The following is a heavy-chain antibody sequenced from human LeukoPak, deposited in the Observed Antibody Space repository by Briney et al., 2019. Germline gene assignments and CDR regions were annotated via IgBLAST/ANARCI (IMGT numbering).Heavy chain of an antibody. CDR3: ARAPYSGSYSRYYYYGMDV. CDR2: IYYSGST. CDR1: GGSISSYY. D-gene: IGHD1-26*01. Sequence: SETLSLTCTVSGGSISSYYWSWIRQPPGKGLEWIGYIYYSGSTNYNPSLKSRVTISVDTSKNQFSLKLSSVTAADTAVYYCARAPYSGSYSRYYYYGMDVWGQGTTVTVSS. J-gene: IGHJ6*02. V-gene: IGHV4-59*01.